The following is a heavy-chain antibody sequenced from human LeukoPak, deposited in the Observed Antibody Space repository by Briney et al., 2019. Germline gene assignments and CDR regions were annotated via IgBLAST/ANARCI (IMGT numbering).Heavy chain of an antibody. D-gene: IGHD3-10*01. Sequence: GGSLRLSCAASGFTFSSYAMHWVRQAPGKGLEWVAVISYDGSNKYYADSVKGRFTISRDNSKNTLYLQMNSLRAEDTAVYYCAKSDGSGMYYYYYYMDVWGKGTTVTISS. CDR1: GFTFSSYA. CDR3: AKSDGSGMYYYYYYMDV. J-gene: IGHJ6*03. V-gene: IGHV3-30*04. CDR2: ISYDGSNK.